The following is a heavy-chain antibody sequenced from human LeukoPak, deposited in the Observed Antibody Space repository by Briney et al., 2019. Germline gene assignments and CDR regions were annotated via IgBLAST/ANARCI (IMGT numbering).Heavy chain of an antibody. V-gene: IGHV3-48*03. D-gene: IGHD2/OR15-2a*01. CDR3: ARMLLLLSNWFDP. Sequence: GGSLRLSCAASGFTFSSYEMSWLRQAPGKGLEWVSYISSSGTTIYYADSVKGRSTISRDNTKNSLYLQMNGLRAEDTAVYYCARMLLLLSNWFDPWGQGTLVTVSS. CDR1: GFTFSSYE. J-gene: IGHJ5*02. CDR2: ISSSGTTI.